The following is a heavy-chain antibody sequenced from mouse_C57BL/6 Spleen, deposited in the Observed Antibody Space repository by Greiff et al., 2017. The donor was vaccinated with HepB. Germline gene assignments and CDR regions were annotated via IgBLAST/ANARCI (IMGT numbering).Heavy chain of an antibody. CDR1: GYAFSSSW. CDR3: ARNFDY. J-gene: IGHJ2*01. Sequence: VQLQESGPELVKPGASVKISCKASGYAFSSSWMNWVKQRPGKGLEWIGRIYPGDGDTNYNGKFKGKATLTADKSSSTADMQLSSLTSEDSAVYFCARNFDYWGQGTTLTVSS. CDR2: IYPGDGDT. V-gene: IGHV1-82*01.